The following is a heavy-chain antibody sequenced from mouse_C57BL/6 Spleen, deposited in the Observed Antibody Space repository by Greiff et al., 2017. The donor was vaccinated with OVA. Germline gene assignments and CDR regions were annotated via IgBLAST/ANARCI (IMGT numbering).Heavy chain of an antibody. Sequence: EVQLQQSGPVLVKPGASVKMSCKASGYTFTDYYMNWVKQSHGKSLEWIGVINPYHGGTSYNQKFKGKATLTVDKSSSTAYMELNSLTSEDSAVYYCARGYYGSSYGYFDVWGTGTTVTVSS. V-gene: IGHV1-19*01. D-gene: IGHD1-1*01. CDR2: INPYHGGT. CDR3: ARGYYGSSYGYFDV. CDR1: GYTFTDYY. J-gene: IGHJ1*03.